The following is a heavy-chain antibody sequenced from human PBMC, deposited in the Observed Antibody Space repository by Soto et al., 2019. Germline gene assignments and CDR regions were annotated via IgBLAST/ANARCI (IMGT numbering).Heavy chain of an antibody. J-gene: IGHJ6*02. Sequence: QVQLVQSGAEVKKPGSSVKVSCKASGGTFSSYTISWVRQAPGQGLEWMGRIIPILGIANYAQKFQGRVTITEDKSTSPAYMELSSLRSEDTAVYYCARGTSFGIAAAGTAIYYYYGMDVWGQGTTVTVSS. CDR1: GGTFSSYT. CDR2: IIPILGIA. V-gene: IGHV1-69*02. CDR3: ARGTSFGIAAAGTAIYYYYGMDV. D-gene: IGHD6-13*01.